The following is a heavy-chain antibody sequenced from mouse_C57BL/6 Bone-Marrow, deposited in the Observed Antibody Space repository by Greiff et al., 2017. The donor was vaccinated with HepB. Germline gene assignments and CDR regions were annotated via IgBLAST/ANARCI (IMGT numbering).Heavy chain of an antibody. Sequence: QVQLQQSGAELVRPGASVTLSCKASGYTFTDYEMHWVKQTPVHGLEWIGAIDPETGGTAYNQKFKGKAILTADKSSSTAYMELRSLTSEDSAVYYCTRRELLGPFYFDYWGQGTTLTVSS. CDR3: TRRELLGPFYFDY. CDR1: GYTFTDYE. CDR2: IDPETGGT. V-gene: IGHV1-15*01. J-gene: IGHJ2*01.